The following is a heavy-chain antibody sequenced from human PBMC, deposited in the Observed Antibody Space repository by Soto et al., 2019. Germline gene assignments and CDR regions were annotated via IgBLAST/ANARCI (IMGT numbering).Heavy chain of an antibody. J-gene: IGHJ4*02. D-gene: IGHD4-17*01. Sequence: GESLKISCKGSGYKFTTYWIGWVRQMPGKGLEWMAIIYPDDSDSRYSPSFQGQVTISADKSISTAYLQWSSLKASDTAIYYCVATYGDYLDYWGQGTLVTVS. CDR3: VATYGDYLDY. V-gene: IGHV5-51*01. CDR1: GYKFTTYW. CDR2: IYPDDSDS.